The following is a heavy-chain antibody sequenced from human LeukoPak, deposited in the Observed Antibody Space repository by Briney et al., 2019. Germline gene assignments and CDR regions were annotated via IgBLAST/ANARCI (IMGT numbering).Heavy chain of an antibody. V-gene: IGHV4-39*01. CDR2: IYSSGAT. D-gene: IGHD1-7*01. CDR3: VQNIPGTVEH. Sequence: SETLSLTCTVSGVSINSRSYYWGWIRQPPGKGLECVGNIYSSGATYYNPSLKSRLTISLDTSKSQFSLRLSSVTAADTAVYYCVQNIPGTVEHWGQGALVTVSS. J-gene: IGHJ1*01. CDR1: GVSINSRSYY.